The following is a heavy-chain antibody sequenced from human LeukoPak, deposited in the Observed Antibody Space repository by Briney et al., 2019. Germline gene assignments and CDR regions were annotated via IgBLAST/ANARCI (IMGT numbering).Heavy chain of an antibody. CDR3: ARDVVDTAMLPQPPSYYFDY. J-gene: IGHJ4*02. V-gene: IGHV4-31*03. Sequence: SETLSLTCTVSGGSISSGGYYWSWIRQHPGKGLEWIGYIYYSGSTYYNPSLQSRVPISVDTSKNQFSLKLSSVTAADTAVYYCARDVVDTAMLPQPPSYYFDYWGQGTLVTVSS. CDR1: GGSISSGGYY. D-gene: IGHD5-18*01. CDR2: IYYSGST.